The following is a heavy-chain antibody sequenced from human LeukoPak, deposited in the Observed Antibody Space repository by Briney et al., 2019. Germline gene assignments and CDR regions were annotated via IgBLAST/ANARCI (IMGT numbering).Heavy chain of an antibody. J-gene: IGHJ4*02. Sequence: GGSLRLSCAAPGFTFSSYAMHWVRQAPGKGLDWVAVISYDGSNKYYADSVKGRFTISRDNSKNTLYLQMNSLRAEDTAVYYCARSMVRGVIGSHFDYWGQGTLVTVSS. CDR1: GFTFSSYA. CDR2: ISYDGSNK. D-gene: IGHD3-10*01. CDR3: ARSMVRGVIGSHFDY. V-gene: IGHV3-30-3*01.